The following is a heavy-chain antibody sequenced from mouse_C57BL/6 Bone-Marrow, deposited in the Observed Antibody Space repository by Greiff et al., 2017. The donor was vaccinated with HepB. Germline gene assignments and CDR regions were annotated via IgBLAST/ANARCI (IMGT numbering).Heavy chain of an antibody. D-gene: IGHD1-1*01. CDR3: AIHYYGSSSYAMDY. V-gene: IGHV1-50*01. J-gene: IGHJ4*01. CDR1: GYTFTSYW. CDR2: IDPSDSYT. Sequence: QVQLQQPGAELVKPGASVKLSCKASGYTFTSYWMQWVKQRPGQGLEWIGEIDPSDSYTNYNQKFKGKATLTVDTSSSTAYMQLSSLTSEDSAVYYCAIHYYGSSSYAMDYWGQGTSVTVSS.